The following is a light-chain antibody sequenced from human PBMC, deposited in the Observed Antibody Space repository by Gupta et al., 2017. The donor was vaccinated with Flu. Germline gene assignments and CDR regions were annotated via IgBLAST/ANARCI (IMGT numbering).Light chain of an antibody. CDR1: SSGVGGYNY. V-gene: IGLV2-14*01. CDR2: EVS. Sequence: HSALTQPASVSGSPGQSITIPCTGTSSGVGGYNYVSWYQQHPGKAPKLMIYEVSSRPSGVSNRFSGSKSGNTASLTXSXLQAEDXADYYCSSYTSSSTLVFGGGTRLTVL. J-gene: IGLJ2*01. CDR3: SSYTSSSTLV.